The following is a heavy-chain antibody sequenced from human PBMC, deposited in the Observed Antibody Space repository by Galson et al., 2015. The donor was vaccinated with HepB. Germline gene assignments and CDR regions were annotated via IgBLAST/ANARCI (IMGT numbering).Heavy chain of an antibody. D-gene: IGHD3-22*01. CDR2: INPNSGGT. CDR1: GGTFTGYY. CDR3: ARDDYYDSSGYYPNNWFDP. J-gene: IGHJ5*02. Sequence: SVKVSCKASGGTFTGYYMHWVRQAPGQGLEWMGWINPNSGGTNYAQKFQGRVTMTRDTSISTAYMELSRLRSDDTAVYYCARDDYYDSSGYYPNNWFDPWGQGTLVTVSS. V-gene: IGHV1-2*02.